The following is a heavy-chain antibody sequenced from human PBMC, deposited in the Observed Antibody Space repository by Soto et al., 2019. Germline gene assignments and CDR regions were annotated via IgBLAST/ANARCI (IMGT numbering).Heavy chain of an antibody. V-gene: IGHV3-7*03. CDR2: IKKDETEE. CDR1: GFTFSNYW. D-gene: IGHD2-2*01. CDR3: AAYCSSISCTPFHGYS. J-gene: IGHJ4*02. Sequence: EVQLVESGGGPVQPGGSLRLSCAASGFTFSNYWMSWVRQAPWKGLEWVANIKKDETEEYYVDSVKGRFTISRDNAKNSLFLQMNSLRAEDTAVYYCAAYCSSISCTPFHGYSWGQGTLVTVSS.